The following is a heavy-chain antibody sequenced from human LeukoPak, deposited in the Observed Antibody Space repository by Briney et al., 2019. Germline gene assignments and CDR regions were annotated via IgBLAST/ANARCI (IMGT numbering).Heavy chain of an antibody. CDR2: LSWNGGET. CDR3: ARRAYPYHYYMDV. J-gene: IGHJ6*03. Sequence: GGSLRLSCAASGFTFHNHGMSWVRQAPGKGLEWVSSLSWNGGETRYADSVKGRFTIYRNNAKNSLYLQMNSLRAEDTALYYCARRAYPYHYYMDVWGRGATVTVSS. V-gene: IGHV3-20*04. CDR1: GFTFHNHG. D-gene: IGHD3-16*01.